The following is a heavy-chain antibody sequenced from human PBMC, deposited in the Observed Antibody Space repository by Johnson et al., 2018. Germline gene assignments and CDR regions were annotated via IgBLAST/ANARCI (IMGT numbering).Heavy chain of an antibody. Sequence: EVQLVESGGVVVQPGGSLRLSCAASGFTFDDYAMHWVRQAPGKSLEWVSLISWDGGSTYYADSVKGRFTISRDKSKNSPYLQMNSLRAEDTALYYCAKVSVLYYCGSGSYSYYYMDVWGKGTTVTVSS. CDR1: GFTFDDYA. CDR3: AKVSVLYYCGSGSYSYYYMDV. V-gene: IGHV3-43D*03. J-gene: IGHJ6*03. CDR2: ISWDGGST. D-gene: IGHD3-10*01.